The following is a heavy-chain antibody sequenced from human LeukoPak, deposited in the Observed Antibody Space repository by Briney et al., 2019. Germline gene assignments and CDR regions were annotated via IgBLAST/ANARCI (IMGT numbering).Heavy chain of an antibody. Sequence: GGSLRLSCAASGFTFSDYYMIWIRQAPGKGLEWVSYISLSGTTMYYADSVKGRFTISRDNAKNTLYLQMNSLRAEDTAVYYCAKERYSYANGDFDYWGQGTLVTVSS. CDR2: ISLSGTTM. CDR3: AKERYSYANGDFDY. D-gene: IGHD5-18*01. CDR1: GFTFSDYY. J-gene: IGHJ4*02. V-gene: IGHV3-11*01.